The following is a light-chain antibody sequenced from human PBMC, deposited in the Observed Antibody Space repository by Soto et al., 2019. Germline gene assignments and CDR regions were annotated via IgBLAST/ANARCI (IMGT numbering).Light chain of an antibody. Sequence: EIVMTQSPPTLSVSPGERATLSCRASQSVGSNLAWYQQKPGQAPRLLIYAASTRATGIPARFSGSGSGTECTLTISSLQSEDFAVYYCQQYNNWLMYTFGQGTKLEIK. J-gene: IGKJ2*01. CDR3: QQYNNWLMYT. CDR2: AAS. CDR1: QSVGSN. V-gene: IGKV3-15*01.